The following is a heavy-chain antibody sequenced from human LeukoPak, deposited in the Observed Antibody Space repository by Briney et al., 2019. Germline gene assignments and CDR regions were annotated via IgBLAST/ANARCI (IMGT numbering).Heavy chain of an antibody. J-gene: IGHJ4*02. CDR1: GFTVSSNY. CDR3: ARSGDSSGYYSFDY. CDR2: IYSGGST. Sequence: GGSLRLSCAASGFTVSSNYMSWVRQAPGKGLEWVSVIYSGGSTYYADSVKGRFTISRDNSKNTLYPQMNSLRAEDTAVYYCARSGDSSGYYSFDYWGQGTLVTVSS. D-gene: IGHD3-22*01. V-gene: IGHV3-66*01.